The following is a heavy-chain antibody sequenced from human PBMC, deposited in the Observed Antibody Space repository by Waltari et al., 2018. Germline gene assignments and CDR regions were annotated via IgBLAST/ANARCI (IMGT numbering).Heavy chain of an antibody. CDR3: ARDRDSSGLD. CDR1: GFTFSDYY. Sequence: QVQLVESGGGLVKPGGSLRLSCAASGFTFSDYYMSWLSQAPRKGLEWVSYMRISSSYTNYADSVKGRFTIARDNAKNSLYLQMNSLRAEDTAVYYCARDRDSSGLDWGQGTLVTVSS. D-gene: IGHD3-22*01. CDR2: MRISSSYT. J-gene: IGHJ4*02. V-gene: IGHV3-11*06.